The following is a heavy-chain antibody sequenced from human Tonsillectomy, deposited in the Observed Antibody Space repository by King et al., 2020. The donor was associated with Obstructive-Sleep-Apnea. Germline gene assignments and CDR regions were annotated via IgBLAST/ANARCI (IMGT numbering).Heavy chain of an antibody. CDR2: ISAYNGNT. CDR3: ARRDCSSTSCSRYYFDY. D-gene: IGHD2-2*01. V-gene: IGHV1-18*01. CDR1: GYTFTSYG. Sequence: VQLVESGAEVKKPGASVKVSCKASGYTFTSYGISWVRQAPGQGLEWRGWISAYNGNTNYAQKLQGRVTMTTDTSTSTAYMELRSLRSDDTAVYYCARRDCSSTSCSRYYFDYWGQGTLVTVSS. J-gene: IGHJ4*02.